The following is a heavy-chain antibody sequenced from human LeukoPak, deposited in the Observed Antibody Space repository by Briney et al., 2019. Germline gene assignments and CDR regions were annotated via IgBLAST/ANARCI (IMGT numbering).Heavy chain of an antibody. D-gene: IGHD5-12*01. CDR1: GGSISSSNW. Sequence: PSETLSLTCAVSGGSISSSNWWSWVRQPPGKGLEWIGEIYHSGSTNYNPSLKSRVTISVDKSKNQFSLKLSSVTAADTAVYYCARAGDIVATNPRFDYWGQGTLVTVSS. V-gene: IGHV4-4*02. CDR3: ARAGDIVATNPRFDY. CDR2: IYHSGST. J-gene: IGHJ4*02.